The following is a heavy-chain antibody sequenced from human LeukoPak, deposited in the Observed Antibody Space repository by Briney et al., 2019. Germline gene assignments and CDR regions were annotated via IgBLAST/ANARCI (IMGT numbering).Heavy chain of an antibody. CDR3: ARASEWYPLSPFDP. V-gene: IGHV4-34*01. CDR1: GGSFSGYY. CDR2: INHSGST. D-gene: IGHD3-3*01. Sequence: SETLSLTCAVYGGSFSGYYWSWIRQPPGKGLEWIGEINHSGSTNYNPSLESRVTISVDTSKNQFSLKLSSVTAADTAVYYCARASEWYPLSPFDPWGQGTLVTVSS. J-gene: IGHJ5*02.